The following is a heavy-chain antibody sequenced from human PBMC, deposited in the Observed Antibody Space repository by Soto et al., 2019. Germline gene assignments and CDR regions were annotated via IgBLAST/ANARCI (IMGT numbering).Heavy chain of an antibody. CDR1: GGSVSSGSYY. Sequence: PSETLSLTCTVSGGSVSSGSYYWSWIRQPPGKGLEWIGYIYYSGSTNYNPSLKSRVTISVDTSKNQFSLKLSSVTAADTAVYYCALSSTSWDYFDYWGQGTLVTVSS. CDR2: IYYSGST. J-gene: IGHJ4*02. V-gene: IGHV4-61*01. D-gene: IGHD2-2*01. CDR3: ALSSTSWDYFDY.